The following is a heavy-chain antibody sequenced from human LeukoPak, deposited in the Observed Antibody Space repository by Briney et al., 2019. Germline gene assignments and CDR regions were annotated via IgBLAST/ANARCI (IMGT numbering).Heavy chain of an antibody. CDR2: IFRGGTT. CDR3: ARGVLGYSYGFDY. CDR1: GFTVSSNY. J-gene: IGHJ4*02. D-gene: IGHD5-18*01. Sequence: GGSLRLSCAASGFTVSSNYMSWVRQAPRKGLEWVSVIFRGGTTYYADSVKGRFTISRHNSGNTLYLQMNSLRGEDTAVYYCARGVLGYSYGFDYWGQGTLVTVSS. V-gene: IGHV3-53*04.